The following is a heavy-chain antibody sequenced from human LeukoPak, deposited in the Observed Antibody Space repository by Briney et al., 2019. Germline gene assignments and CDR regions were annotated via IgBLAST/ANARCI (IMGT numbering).Heavy chain of an antibody. J-gene: IGHJ3*02. CDR1: GYTFTSYG. D-gene: IGHD3-10*01. CDR2: ISAYNGNT. V-gene: IGHV1-18*01. CDR3: ERAQLLWFGELSWRAFDI. Sequence: ASVKVSCKASGYTFTSYGISWVRQAPGQGLEWMGWISAYNGNTNYAQKLQGRVTMTTDTSTSTAYMELRSLRSDETAVYYCERAQLLWFGELSWRAFDIWGQGTMVTVSS.